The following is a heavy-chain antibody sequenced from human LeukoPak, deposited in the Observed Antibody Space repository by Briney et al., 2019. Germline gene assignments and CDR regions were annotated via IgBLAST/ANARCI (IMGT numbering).Heavy chain of an antibody. CDR2: IYHSGNT. D-gene: IGHD5-12*01. Sequence: PWDTLSLTCTVSGYSLTSGYYWGFIRQPPGKGLEWIGSIYHSGNTYFNPSLKSRVTISVDTSKNQFSLKMTSVTAADTAFYYCARAGSGYIAYFDYWGQGTLVPVSS. CDR3: ARAGSGYIAYFDY. V-gene: IGHV4-38-2*02. CDR1: GYSLTSGYY. J-gene: IGHJ4*02.